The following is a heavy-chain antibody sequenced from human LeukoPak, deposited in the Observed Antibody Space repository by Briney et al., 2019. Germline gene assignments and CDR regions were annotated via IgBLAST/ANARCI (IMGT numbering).Heavy chain of an antibody. CDR1: GYTFTSYD. D-gene: IGHD3-16*01. Sequence: ASVKVSCKASGYTFTSYDINWVRQATGQGLEWMGWMNPNSGNTGYAQKFQGRVTMTRNTSISTAHMELSSLRSEDTAVYYCARVRPYVWGTENWFDPWGQGTLVTVSS. CDR2: MNPNSGNT. V-gene: IGHV1-8*01. J-gene: IGHJ5*02. CDR3: ARVRPYVWGTENWFDP.